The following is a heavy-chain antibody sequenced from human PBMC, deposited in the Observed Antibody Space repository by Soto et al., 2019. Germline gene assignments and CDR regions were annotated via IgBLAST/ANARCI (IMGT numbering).Heavy chain of an antibody. CDR2: INPSGDST. CDR3: AKRPKAGRPVDV. V-gene: IGHV3-23*01. Sequence: EVQLSESGGGLVQPGGSLRLSCAASGFTFRSYSMSLVRQAPGKGLEWVSAINPSGDSTYYADSVKGRLTISRDNSKNTVYLQINSLRAEDTAIYYCAKRPKAGRPVDVWGKGTTVTVSS. J-gene: IGHJ6*04. D-gene: IGHD6-6*01. CDR1: GFTFRSYS.